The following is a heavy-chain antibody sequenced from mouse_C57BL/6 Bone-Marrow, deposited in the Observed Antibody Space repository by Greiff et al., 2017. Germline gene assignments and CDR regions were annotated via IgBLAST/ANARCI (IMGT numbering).Heavy chain of an antibody. CDR1: GYSITSGYY. V-gene: IGHV3-6*01. CDR2: ISYDGSN. D-gene: IGHD2-14*01. Sequence: EVKLMESGPGLVKPSQSLSLTCSVTGYSITSGYYWNWIRQFPGNKLEWMGYISYDGSNNYNPSLKNRISITRDTSKNQFFLKLNSVTTEDTATYYCARGAPYDHDGYWYFDVWGTGTTVTVSS. CDR3: ARGAPYDHDGYWYFDV. J-gene: IGHJ1*03.